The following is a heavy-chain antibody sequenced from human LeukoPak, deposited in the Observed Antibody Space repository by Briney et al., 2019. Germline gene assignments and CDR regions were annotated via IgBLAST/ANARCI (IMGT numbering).Heavy chain of an antibody. V-gene: IGHV3-21*01. CDR1: GFTFSSYS. CDR3: ARPGVLRSLVAFDY. D-gene: IGHD2-8*02. CDR2: ISSSSSYI. J-gene: IGHJ4*02. Sequence: NPGESLRLSCAASGFTFSSYSMNWVRQAPGKGLEWVSSISSSSSYIYYADSVKGRFTISRDNAKNSLYLQMNSLRAEDTAVYYCARPGVLRSLVAFDYWGQGTLVTVSS.